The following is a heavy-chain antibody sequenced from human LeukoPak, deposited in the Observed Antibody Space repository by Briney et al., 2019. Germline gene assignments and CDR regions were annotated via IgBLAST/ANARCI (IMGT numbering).Heavy chain of an antibody. CDR2: INPSGGST. CDR1: GYTFTSYY. J-gene: IGHJ4*02. CDR3: ARAPADIVATRFQYFDY. Sequence: ASVKVSCKASGYTFTSYYMHWVRQAPGQGLEWMGIINPSGGSTSYAQKFQGRVTMTRDMSTSTVYMELSSLRSEDTAVYYCARAPADIVATRFQYFDYWGQGTLVTVSS. V-gene: IGHV1-46*01. D-gene: IGHD5-12*01.